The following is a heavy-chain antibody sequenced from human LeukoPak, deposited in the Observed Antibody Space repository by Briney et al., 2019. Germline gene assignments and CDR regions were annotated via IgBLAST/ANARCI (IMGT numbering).Heavy chain of an antibody. CDR1: GFTFSAYG. CDR3: AREEKGVWGSYRFDY. V-gene: IGHV3-30*02. J-gene: IGHJ4*02. D-gene: IGHD3-16*02. CDR2: IRYDETNK. Sequence: GGSLRLSCAASGFTFSAYGMHWVRQAPSKGLEWVAFIRYDETNKYYADSVKGRFTISRDNAKNSLYLQMNSLRAEDTAVYYCAREEKGVWGSYRFDYWGQGTLVTVSS.